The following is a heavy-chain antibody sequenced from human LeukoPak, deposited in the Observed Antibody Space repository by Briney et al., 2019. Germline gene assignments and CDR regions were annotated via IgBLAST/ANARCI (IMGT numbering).Heavy chain of an antibody. Sequence: PGGSLRLSCAASGFTFSSYSLNWVRQAPGKGLEWVSSISSTSSHIYYADSVKGRFTISRDNAKKSLYLHMNSLRAEDTAVYYCAAGNPTEYFQHWGQGTLVTVSS. CDR2: ISSTSSHI. J-gene: IGHJ1*01. V-gene: IGHV3-21*01. CDR3: AAGNPTEYFQH. CDR1: GFTFSSYS. D-gene: IGHD4-23*01.